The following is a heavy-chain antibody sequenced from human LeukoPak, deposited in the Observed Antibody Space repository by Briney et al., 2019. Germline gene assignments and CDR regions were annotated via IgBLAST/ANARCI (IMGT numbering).Heavy chain of an antibody. J-gene: IGHJ3*02. CDR3: ARLYAEWRRTDAFDI. D-gene: IGHD2-2*01. CDR2: ISSSSSYI. CDR1: GFTFSSYS. Sequence: GGSLRLSCAASGFTFSSYSMNWVRQAPGKGLEWVSSISSSSSYIYYADSVKGRFTISRDNAKNSLYLQMNSLRAEDTAVYYCARLYAEWRRTDAFDIWGQGTMVTVSS. V-gene: IGHV3-21*01.